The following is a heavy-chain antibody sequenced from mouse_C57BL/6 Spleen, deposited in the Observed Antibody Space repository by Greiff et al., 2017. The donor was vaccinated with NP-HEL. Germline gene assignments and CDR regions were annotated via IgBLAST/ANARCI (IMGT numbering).Heavy chain of an antibody. Sequence: QVQLQQSGAELARPGASVKLSCKASGYTFTSYGISWVKQRTGQGLEWIGEIYPRSGNTYYNEKFKGKATLTADKSSSTAYMELRSLTSEDSAVYFCARGDWDALFAYWGQGTLVTVSA. CDR1: GYTFTSYG. V-gene: IGHV1-81*01. D-gene: IGHD4-1*01. J-gene: IGHJ3*01. CDR3: ARGDWDALFAY. CDR2: IYPRSGNT.